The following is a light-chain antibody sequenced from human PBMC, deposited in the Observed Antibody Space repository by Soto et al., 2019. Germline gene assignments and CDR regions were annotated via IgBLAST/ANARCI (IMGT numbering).Light chain of an antibody. V-gene: IGKV3-20*01. Sequence: EIVLTQSPGTLSLSPGERATLSCTASQSVTSSCLAWYQRKPGQAPRLLIHTTSIRATDIPDRFSGSGSGTDFTLTISRLQPEDSAVYYCQQVNSFPRTFGQGTKLEIK. CDR3: QQVNSFPRT. CDR2: TTS. J-gene: IGKJ2*01. CDR1: QSVTSSC.